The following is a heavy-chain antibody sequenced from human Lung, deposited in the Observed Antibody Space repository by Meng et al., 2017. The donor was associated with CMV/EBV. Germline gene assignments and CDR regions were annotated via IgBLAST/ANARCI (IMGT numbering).Heavy chain of an antibody. D-gene: IGHD6-19*01. CDR1: GGSISSYY. CDR3: ARAEADTGNFDY. CDR2: IYTSGTT. V-gene: IGHV4-4*07. Sequence: QVQLVESGPGLVKPSEPLSLTCTVSGGSISSYYWSWIRQSAGKGLEWIGRIYTSGTTIYNPSLKSRLTLSLDTSKNQFSLKLNSVTAADTAVYYCARAEADTGNFDYWGQGTLVTVSS. J-gene: IGHJ4*02.